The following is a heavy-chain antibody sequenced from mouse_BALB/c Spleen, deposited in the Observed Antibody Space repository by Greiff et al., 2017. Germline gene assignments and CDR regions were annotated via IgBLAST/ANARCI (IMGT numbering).Heavy chain of an antibody. V-gene: IGHV5-17*02. D-gene: IGHD2-12*01. Sequence: DVMLVESGGGLVQPGGSRKLSCAASGFTFSSFGMHWVRQAPEKGLEWVAYISSGSSTIYYADTVKGRFTISRDNPKNTLFLQMTSLKSEDTAMYYCARSTTGAMDYWGQGTSVTVSS. CDR1: GFTFSSFG. J-gene: IGHJ4*01. CDR3: ARSTTGAMDY. CDR2: ISSGSSTI.